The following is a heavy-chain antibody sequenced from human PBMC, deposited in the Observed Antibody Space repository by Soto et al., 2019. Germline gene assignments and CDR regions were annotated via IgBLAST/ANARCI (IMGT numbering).Heavy chain of an antibody. Sequence: GGSLSLSCAASGCTFDDYAMHWVRPAPGKGLEWVSGISWNSGSIGYADSVKGRFTISRDNAKNSLYLQMNSLRAEDTALYYCAKAGFWSGYYSLVDYWGQGTLVTVPQ. V-gene: IGHV3-9*01. CDR1: GCTFDDYA. CDR2: ISWNSGSI. CDR3: AKAGFWSGYYSLVDY. J-gene: IGHJ4*02. D-gene: IGHD3-3*01.